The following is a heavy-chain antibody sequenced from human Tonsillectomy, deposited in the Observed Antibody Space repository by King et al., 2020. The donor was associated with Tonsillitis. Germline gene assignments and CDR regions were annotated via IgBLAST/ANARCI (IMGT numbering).Heavy chain of an antibody. J-gene: IGHJ4*02. CDR1: GFSFSSSG. D-gene: IGHD7-27*01. CDR2: ISASGQYT. Sequence: VQLVESGGGLVQRGGSLRLSCAASGFSFSSSGMGWVRQPPGKGLEWVSAISASGQYTYYADPVKGRFTISRDNSKNTLYVQMNSLRAEDTAVYYCAKELGSRLPFDSGGQGTRVTVSS. V-gene: IGHV3-23*04. CDR3: AKELGSRLPFDS.